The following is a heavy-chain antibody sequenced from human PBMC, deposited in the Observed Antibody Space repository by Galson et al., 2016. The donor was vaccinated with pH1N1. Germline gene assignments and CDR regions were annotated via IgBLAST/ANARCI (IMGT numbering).Heavy chain of an antibody. CDR3: AREDWSYADTYYYGMDV. J-gene: IGHJ6*02. Sequence: CAASGFPFDTFAMHWVRQNPGKGLEWVAFISYNGHDQSYANSVKGRFTVSRDNSKNTLYLQMNSLRPDDTALYYCAREDWSYADTYYYGMDVWGQGTTVTVSS. V-gene: IGHV3-30-3*01. CDR1: GFPFDTFA. CDR2: ISYNGHDQ. D-gene: IGHD3-16*01.